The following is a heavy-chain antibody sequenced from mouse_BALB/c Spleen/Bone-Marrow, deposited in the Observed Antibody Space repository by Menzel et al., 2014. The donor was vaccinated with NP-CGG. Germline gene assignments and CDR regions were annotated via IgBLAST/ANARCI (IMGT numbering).Heavy chain of an antibody. D-gene: IGHD1-1*01. CDR2: MSSSGST. V-gene: IGHV3-2*02. CDR3: ARDYYGSSYFDY. CDR1: GYSITSDYA. J-gene: IGHJ2*01. Sequence: EVQLQGSGPGLVKPSQSLSLTCTGTGYSITSDYAWNWIRQFPGNKLEWMGYMSSSGSTSYRPSLKSRISVTRDTSKNQFFLQLNSVTVEDTGTYYCARDYYGSSYFDYWGQATTPTVSS.